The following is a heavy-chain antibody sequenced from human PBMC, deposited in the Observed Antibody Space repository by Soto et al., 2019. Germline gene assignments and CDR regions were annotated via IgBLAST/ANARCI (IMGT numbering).Heavy chain of an antibody. CDR2: ISGSGDST. Sequence: GGSLRLSCAASGFTFSSYAMSWVRQAPGKGLEWVSAISGSGDSTYYADSVKGRFTISRDTSKNTLYLQMDSLRAEDTALYYCAKSYSSNWYDYFDYRGQGTLVTVSS. CDR1: GFTFSSYA. CDR3: AKSYSSNWYDYFDY. V-gene: IGHV3-23*01. D-gene: IGHD6-13*01. J-gene: IGHJ4*02.